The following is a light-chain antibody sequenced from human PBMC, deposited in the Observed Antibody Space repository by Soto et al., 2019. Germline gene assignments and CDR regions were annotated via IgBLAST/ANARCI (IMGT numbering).Light chain of an antibody. CDR1: GSDIAVYDF. Sequence: QSALTQPPSASGSPGQSVTISCAGPGSDIAVYDFVSWYQQHPGKAPKLIIYEVSKQPSGVPDRFSASKSGNTASLTVSGLQAEDEADYYCSSYSGSNTLVFGGGTKLTVL. CDR2: EVS. V-gene: IGLV2-8*01. J-gene: IGLJ2*01. CDR3: SSYSGSNTLV.